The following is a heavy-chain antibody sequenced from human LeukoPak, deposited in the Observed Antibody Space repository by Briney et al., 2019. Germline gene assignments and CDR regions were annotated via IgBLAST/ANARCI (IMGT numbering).Heavy chain of an antibody. D-gene: IGHD6-6*01. V-gene: IGHV1-18*01. J-gene: IGHJ3*02. CDR2: ISAYNGNT. CDR1: GYTFTSYG. Sequence: ASVKVSCKASGYTFTSYGISWVRQAPGQGLEWMGWISAYNGNTNYAQKVQGRVTMTTDTSTSTAYMELRSLRSDDTAMYFCTRVGGYSPSSTGGNAFDIWGQGTMVTVSS. CDR3: TRVGGYSPSSTGGNAFDI.